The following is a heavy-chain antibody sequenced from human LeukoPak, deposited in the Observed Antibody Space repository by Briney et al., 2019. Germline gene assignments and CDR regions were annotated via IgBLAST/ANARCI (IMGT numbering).Heavy chain of an antibody. V-gene: IGHV3-23*01. Sequence: PGGSLRLSCAASGFTFSNYAMSWVRQAPGKGLEWVTDISASRGRTYYAHSVNGRFTISRDNSENTVSLKMDSLRAEDTALYYCAKSNGYTNSWYDYWGQGTLVSVSS. J-gene: IGHJ4*02. CDR3: AKSNGYTNSWYDY. CDR2: ISASRGRT. D-gene: IGHD6-13*01. CDR1: GFTFSNYA.